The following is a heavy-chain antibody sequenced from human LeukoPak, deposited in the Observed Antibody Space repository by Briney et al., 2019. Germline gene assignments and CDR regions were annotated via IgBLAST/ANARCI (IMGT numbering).Heavy chain of an antibody. CDR3: ARGPSSGYSSGWYGY. CDR2: IYYSGST. V-gene: IGHV4-59*06. CDR1: GGSISNYY. J-gene: IGHJ4*02. Sequence: SETLSLTCTVSGGSISNYYWSWIRQHPGKGLEWIGYIYYSGSTYYNPSLKSRVTISVDTSKNQFSLKLSSVTAADTAVYYCARGPSSGYSSGWYGYWGQGTLVTVSS. D-gene: IGHD6-19*01.